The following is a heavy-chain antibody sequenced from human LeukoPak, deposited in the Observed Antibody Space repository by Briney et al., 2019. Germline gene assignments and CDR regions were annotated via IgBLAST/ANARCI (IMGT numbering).Heavy chain of an antibody. Sequence: ASVKVSCKASGYTFTSHDINWVRQATGQGLEWMGWMNPNSGNTGYAQKFQGRVTITRNTSISTAYMELSSLRSEDTAVYYCARGRGDYGAFDIWGQGTMVTVSS. D-gene: IGHD4-17*01. J-gene: IGHJ3*02. CDR3: ARGRGDYGAFDI. V-gene: IGHV1-8*03. CDR2: MNPNSGNT. CDR1: GYTFTSHD.